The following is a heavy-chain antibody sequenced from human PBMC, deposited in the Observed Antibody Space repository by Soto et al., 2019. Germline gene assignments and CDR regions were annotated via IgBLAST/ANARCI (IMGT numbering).Heavy chain of an antibody. V-gene: IGHV3-21*01. J-gene: IGHJ6*02. CDR3: ASNSRSNARFLEWLHYRHYRMDV. Sequence: EVQLVESGGGLVKPGGSLRLSCAASGFTFSSYSMNWVRQAPGKGLEWVSSISSSSSYIYYADSVKGRFTISRDNAKNSLYLQMNSLRAEDTAVYYCASNSRSNARFLEWLHYRHYRMDVWGQGTTVTVSS. CDR2: ISSSSSYI. D-gene: IGHD3-3*01. CDR1: GFTFSSYS.